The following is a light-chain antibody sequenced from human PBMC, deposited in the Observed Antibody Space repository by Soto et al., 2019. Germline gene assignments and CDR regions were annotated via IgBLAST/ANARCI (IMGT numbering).Light chain of an antibody. V-gene: IGKV1-6*01. J-gene: IGKJ4*01. CDR3: LQTYNYPLT. CDR2: GAS. CDR1: QDIRND. Sequence: AIQMTQSPSSLSASVGDSVTITCRASQDIRNDLGWFQQKPGKAPNLMIYGASSVHRGVPSRFSGSGSGSDFTLTISSLQSEDVATYYCLQTYNYPLTLGGGTKVDIK.